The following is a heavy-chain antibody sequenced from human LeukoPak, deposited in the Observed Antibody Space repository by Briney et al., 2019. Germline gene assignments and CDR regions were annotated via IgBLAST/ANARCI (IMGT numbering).Heavy chain of an antibody. J-gene: IGHJ6*03. CDR2: NNHSGST. CDR1: GESFSDHY. V-gene: IGHV4-34*01. CDR3: ARGLTIRFLEWLGYYYMDV. D-gene: IGHD3-3*01. Sequence: SETLSLTCTVYGESFSDHYWTWIRQPPGKELEWIGENNHSGSTNYNPSLKSRVTISVDTSKNQFSLNVTSVIAADTAVYYCARGLTIRFLEWLGYYYMDVWGKGTTVTVSS.